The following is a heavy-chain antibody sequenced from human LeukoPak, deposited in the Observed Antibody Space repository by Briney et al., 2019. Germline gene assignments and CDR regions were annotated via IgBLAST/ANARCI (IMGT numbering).Heavy chain of an antibody. CDR2: IIPILGLA. V-gene: IGHV1-69*04. J-gene: IGHJ5*02. Sequence: SVKVSCKASGYTFTSYYMHWVRQAPGRGLEWMGRIIPILGLANYAQKFQGRVTITADTTTRTVYMEVSSLRSEDTAVYYCARVTAAPTGYNWFDPWGQGTLVTVSS. CDR3: ARVTAAPTGYNWFDP. D-gene: IGHD1-1*01. CDR1: GYTFTSYY.